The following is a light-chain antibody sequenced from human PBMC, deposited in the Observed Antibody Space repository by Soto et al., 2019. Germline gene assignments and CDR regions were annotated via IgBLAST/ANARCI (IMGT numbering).Light chain of an antibody. CDR2: GNS. J-gene: IGLJ3*02. V-gene: IGLV1-40*01. CDR1: SSNIGAGYD. Sequence: QSVLTQPPSVSGAPGQRVTISGTGSSSNIGAGYDVHWYQQLPGTAPKLLIYGNSNRPSGVPDRFSGSKSGTSASLAITGLQAEDVADYYCQSYDSSLRGWVFGGGTKVTVL. CDR3: QSYDSSLRGWV.